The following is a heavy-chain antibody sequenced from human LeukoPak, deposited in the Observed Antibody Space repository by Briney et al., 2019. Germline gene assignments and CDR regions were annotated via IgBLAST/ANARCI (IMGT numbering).Heavy chain of an antibody. CDR1: GYTFTSYA. CDR3: ARSFVDYYGSGSYRYYYYYMDV. J-gene: IGHJ6*03. Sequence: ASVTVSCKASGYTFTSYAMHWVRQAPGQRLEWMGWINAGNGNTKYSQEFQGRVAITRDTSASTAYMELSSLRSEDMAVYYCARSFVDYYGSGSYRYYYYYMDVWGKGTTVTVSS. V-gene: IGHV1-3*03. D-gene: IGHD3-10*01. CDR2: INAGNGNT.